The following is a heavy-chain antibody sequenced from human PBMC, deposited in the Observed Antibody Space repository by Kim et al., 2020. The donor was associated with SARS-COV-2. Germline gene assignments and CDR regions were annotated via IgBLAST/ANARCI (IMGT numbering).Heavy chain of an antibody. CDR1: GFTFSSYA. CDR3: AKSRVYDFWSGYYPNWFDP. Sequence: GGSLRLSCAASGFTFSSYAMSWVRQAPGKGLEWVSAISGSGGSTYYADSVKGRFTISRDNSKNTLYLQMNSLRAEDTAVYYCAKSRVYDFWSGYYPNWFDPWGQGTLVTVSS. CDR2: ISGSGGST. J-gene: IGHJ5*02. D-gene: IGHD3-3*01. V-gene: IGHV3-23*01.